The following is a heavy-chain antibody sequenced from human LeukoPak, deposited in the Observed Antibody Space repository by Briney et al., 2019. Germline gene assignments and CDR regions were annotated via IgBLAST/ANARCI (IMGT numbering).Heavy chain of an antibody. Sequence: PGGSLRLSCAASGFTVSSNYMSWVRQAPGKGLEWVSILNSGGTTYYADSVKGRFTISRDNSKNTLYLQMNSLRAEDTAVYYCARGYSSGWYSNHWGQGTLVTVSS. V-gene: IGHV3-53*01. CDR3: ARGYSSGWYSNH. D-gene: IGHD6-19*01. CDR1: GFTVSSNY. CDR2: LNSGGTT. J-gene: IGHJ5*02.